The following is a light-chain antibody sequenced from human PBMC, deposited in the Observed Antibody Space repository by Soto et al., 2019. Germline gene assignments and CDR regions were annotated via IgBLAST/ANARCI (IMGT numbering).Light chain of an antibody. J-gene: IGLJ1*01. CDR1: SSDVGGYNY. Sequence: QSALTQPRSVSGSPGQSVTISCTGTSSDVGGYNYVSWYQQHPGKAPKLMIYDVSKRPSGVPDRFSGSKSGNTASLTISGPQAEDEVDYYGCAYSGSYSFYVFGTGTKLTVL. V-gene: IGLV2-11*01. CDR2: DVS. CDR3: CAYSGSYSFYV.